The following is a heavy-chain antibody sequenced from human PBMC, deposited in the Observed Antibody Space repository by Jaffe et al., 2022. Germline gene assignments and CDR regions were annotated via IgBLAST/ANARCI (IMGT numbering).Heavy chain of an antibody. CDR3: ARGNFAEGSEALRKDVFDV. V-gene: IGHV4-4*02. D-gene: IGHD3-16*01. J-gene: IGHJ3*01. Sequence: QVQLAESGPGLVKPSGTLSLTCTVSGGSISSNNWWSWVRQTPGKGLEWIGEIFYVGTTNYNPSLKSRVTISVDESKNQISLSLKSVNAADTAVYYCARGNFAEGSEALRKDVFDVWGRGTMVTVSS. CDR2: IFYVGTT. CDR1: GGSISSNNW.